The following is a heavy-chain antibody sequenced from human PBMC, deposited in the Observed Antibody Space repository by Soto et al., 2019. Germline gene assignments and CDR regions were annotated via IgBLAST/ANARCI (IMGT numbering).Heavy chain of an antibody. CDR1: GFTFSNFG. J-gene: IGHJ4*02. CDR3: AREFGSNWCERFDS. CDR2: IWSDGSNK. Sequence: QVQLVESGGGVAQPGRSLRLSCTASGFTFSNFGMHWVRQAPGKGLEWVAVIWSDGSNKYYADSVRGRFTISRDNSKNTLDLQMNRLRAEDTAIYYCAREFGSNWCERFDSWGQGTLVTVSS. V-gene: IGHV3-33*01. D-gene: IGHD6-13*01.